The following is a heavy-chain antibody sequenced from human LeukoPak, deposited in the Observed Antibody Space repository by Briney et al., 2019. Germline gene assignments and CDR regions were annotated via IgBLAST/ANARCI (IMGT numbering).Heavy chain of an antibody. J-gene: IGHJ2*01. Sequence: ASVKVSCKTSGYTFTGYYMHWVRQAPGQGLEWMGWINPNSGGTNYAQKSQGRVTMTRDMSTGTVYMELSSLRSEDTAVYYCARDNAVGATIKGAYWYFDLWGRGTPVTVSS. CDR3: ARDNAVGATIKGAYWYFDL. V-gene: IGHV1-2*02. D-gene: IGHD1-26*01. CDR2: INPNSGGT. CDR1: GYTFTGYY.